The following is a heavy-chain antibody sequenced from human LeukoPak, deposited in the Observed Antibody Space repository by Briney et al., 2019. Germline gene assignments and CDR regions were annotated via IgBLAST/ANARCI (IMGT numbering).Heavy chain of an antibody. V-gene: IGHV3-23*01. CDR1: GFTFTNYG. CDR3: AKDRAGTTSRGFDC. J-gene: IGHJ4*02. D-gene: IGHD6-19*01. Sequence: GGSLRLSCAASGFTFTNYGMSWVRQTPGMGLEWVASIGGSDADRYYADSVKGRFTISRDNSKNTLYLQMNSLRAEDTAVYYCAKDRAGTTSRGFDCWGQGTPVTVSS. CDR2: IGGSDADR.